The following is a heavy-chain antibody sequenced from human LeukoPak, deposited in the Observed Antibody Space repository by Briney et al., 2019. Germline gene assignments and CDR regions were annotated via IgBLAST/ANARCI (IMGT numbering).Heavy chain of an antibody. Sequence: NPSETLSLTCAVYGGSFSGYYWSWIRQPPGKGLEWIGEINHSGSTNYNPSLKSRVTISADTSKNQFSLKLRAVTAADTAVYYCARVTMGDCGSTSFYSGLDYWGKEPLVTVSS. V-gene: IGHV4-34*01. CDR3: ARVTMGDCGSTSFYSGLDY. J-gene: IGHJ4*02. D-gene: IGHD2-2*02. CDR2: INHSGST. CDR1: GGSFSGYY.